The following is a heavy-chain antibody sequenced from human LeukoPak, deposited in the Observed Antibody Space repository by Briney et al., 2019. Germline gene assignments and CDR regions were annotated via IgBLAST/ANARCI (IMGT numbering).Heavy chain of an antibody. J-gene: IGHJ4*02. Sequence: SPGGSLRLSCAASGFTFSSYAMSWVRQAPGKGLEWVSSISSSSRYIYYADSVKDRFTISRDNAKNSLYLQMNSLRAEDTAVYYCARAIAPSFVESDYWGQGTLVTVSS. CDR2: ISSSSRYI. CDR3: ARAIAPSFVESDY. V-gene: IGHV3-21*01. CDR1: GFTFSSYA. D-gene: IGHD6-6*01.